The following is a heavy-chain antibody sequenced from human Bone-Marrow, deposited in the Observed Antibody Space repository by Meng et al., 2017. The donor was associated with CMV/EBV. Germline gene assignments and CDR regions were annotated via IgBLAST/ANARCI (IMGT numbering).Heavy chain of an antibody. D-gene: IGHD3-22*01. Sequence: GESLKISCAASGFTFSSYEMNWVRQAPGKGLEWVSYISSSGSAIYYADSVRGRFTISRDNAKNSVYLQMNSLRADDTAVYYCAREVKGYYDSSGYSFDYWGQGTLVTVSS. V-gene: IGHV3-48*03. CDR3: AREVKGYYDSSGYSFDY. CDR1: GFTFSSYE. J-gene: IGHJ4*02. CDR2: ISSSGSAI.